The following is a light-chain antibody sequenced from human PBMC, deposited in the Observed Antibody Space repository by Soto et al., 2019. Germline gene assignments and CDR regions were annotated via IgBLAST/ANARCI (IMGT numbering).Light chain of an antibody. CDR3: QPANSFPLT. V-gene: IGKV1-12*01. CDR1: QDISSW. Sequence: DIQMTQSPSSVSASVGDRVTITCRASQDISSWLAWYQHRPGKAPKLLIYAASSLQSGVPSRFSGSGSGTDFTLTISSLQPEDFATYYCQPANSFPLTFGGGTKVEIK. CDR2: AAS. J-gene: IGKJ4*01.